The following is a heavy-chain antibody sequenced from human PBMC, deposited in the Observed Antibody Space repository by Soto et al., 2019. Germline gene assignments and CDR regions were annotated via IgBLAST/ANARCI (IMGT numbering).Heavy chain of an antibody. J-gene: IGHJ4*02. CDR1: GGSISSGDYY. CDR2: IYYSGST. V-gene: IGHV4-30-4*01. CDR3: ARESRSSGWYTTRGFDY. D-gene: IGHD6-19*01. Sequence: SETLSLTCTVSGGSISSGDYYWSWIRQPPGKGLEWIGYIYYSGSTYYNPSLKSRVTISVDTSKNQFSLKLSSVTAADTAVYYCARESRSSGWYTTRGFDYWGQGTLVTVSS.